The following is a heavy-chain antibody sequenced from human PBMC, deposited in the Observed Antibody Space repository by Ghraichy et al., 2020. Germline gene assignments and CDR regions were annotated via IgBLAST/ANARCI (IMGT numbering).Heavy chain of an antibody. V-gene: IGHV1-8*01. D-gene: IGHD3-16*02. CDR1: GYTFTSYD. CDR3: ARGSYYYYYYGMDV. J-gene: IGHJ6*02. Sequence: ASVKVSCKASGYTFTSYDINWVRQATGQGLEWMGWMNPNSGNTGYAQKFQGRVTMTRNTSISTAYMELSSLRSDDTAVYYCARGSYYYYYYGMDVWGQGTTVTVSS. CDR2: MNPNSGNT.